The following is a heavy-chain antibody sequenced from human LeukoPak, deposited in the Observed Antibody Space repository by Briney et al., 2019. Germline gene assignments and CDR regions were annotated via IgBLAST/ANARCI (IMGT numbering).Heavy chain of an antibody. Sequence: SETLSLTCAVYGGSFSGYYWSWIRQPPGKGLGWIGEINHSGSTNYNPSLKSRVTISVDTSKNQFSLKLSSVTAADTAVYYCARGKPARGSGRSSFDYWGQGTLVTVSS. V-gene: IGHV4-34*01. CDR2: INHSGST. J-gene: IGHJ4*02. CDR3: ARGKPARGSGRSSFDY. D-gene: IGHD3-10*01. CDR1: GGSFSGYY.